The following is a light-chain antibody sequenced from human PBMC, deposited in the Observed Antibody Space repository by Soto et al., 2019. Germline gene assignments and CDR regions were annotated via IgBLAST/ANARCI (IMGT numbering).Light chain of an antibody. Sequence: EIVMTQSQATLSVSPGDRATLSCRASQSVSSNLAWYQQKPCQAPRLLIYCASPRATAIPARFSGSGSGTEFTLTISSLQTEDFAVYSCQQYSNWPITFGPGTKVDIK. J-gene: IGKJ3*01. CDR2: CAS. CDR1: QSVSSN. CDR3: QQYSNWPIT. V-gene: IGKV3D-15*01.